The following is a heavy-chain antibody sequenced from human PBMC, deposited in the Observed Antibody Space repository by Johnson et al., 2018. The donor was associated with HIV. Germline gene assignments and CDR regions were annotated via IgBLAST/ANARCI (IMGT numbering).Heavy chain of an antibody. J-gene: IGHJ3*01. V-gene: IGHV3-13*01. CDR1: GFTFSSYD. D-gene: IGHD6-13*01. CDR2: IGTAGDT. Sequence: VQLVESGGGLVQPGGSLRLSCAASGFTFSSYDMHWVRQATGKGLEWVSAIGTAGDTYYPGSVKGRFPISRENSKNTLFLQMNSLRAEDTAVYYCAKDQWSSSWTNDAFDFWGQGTMVTVSS. CDR3: AKDQWSSSWTNDAFDF.